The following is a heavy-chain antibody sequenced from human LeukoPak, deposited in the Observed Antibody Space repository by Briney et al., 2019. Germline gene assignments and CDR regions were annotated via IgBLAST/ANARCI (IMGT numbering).Heavy chain of an antibody. D-gene: IGHD5-24*01. J-gene: IGHJ4*02. V-gene: IGHV1-46*01. CDR3: ASERPDGHYTGDC. CDR2: INPSGGSS. Sequence: GASVKVSCKASGYTFTSYFIHWVRQAPGQGLEWMGIINPSGGSSTYVERFQGRVAMTSDTSTSTVYMELSSLKSEDTAVYYCASERPDGHYTGDCWGQGTLVTVSS. CDR1: GYTFTSYF.